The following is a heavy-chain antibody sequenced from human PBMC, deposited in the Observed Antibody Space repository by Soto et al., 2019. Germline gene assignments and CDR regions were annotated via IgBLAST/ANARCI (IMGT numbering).Heavy chain of an antibody. CDR3: ARVDTIFGVVYYYMDV. Sequence: EVQLVESGGGLVQPGGSLRLSCAASGFTFSSYSMNWVRQAPGKGLEWVSYISSSSSTIYYADSVKGRFTISRDNAKNSLYRQMNSVRAEDTAVYYCARVDTIFGVVYYYMDVWGKGTTVTVSS. D-gene: IGHD3-3*01. V-gene: IGHV3-48*01. J-gene: IGHJ6*03. CDR1: GFTFSSYS. CDR2: ISSSSSTI.